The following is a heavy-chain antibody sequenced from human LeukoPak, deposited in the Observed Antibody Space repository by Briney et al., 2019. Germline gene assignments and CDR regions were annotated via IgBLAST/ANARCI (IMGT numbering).Heavy chain of an antibody. CDR2: ISGSGGST. CDR3: AKFLGRQWLVHFDY. Sequence: PGGSLRLSCAASGFTFSSYAMSWVRQAPGKGLEWVSAISGSGGSTYYADSVKGRFTISRDNSKNTLYLQMNSLRAKDTAVYYCAKFLGRQWLVHFDYWGQGTLVTVSS. D-gene: IGHD6-19*01. CDR1: GFTFSSYA. J-gene: IGHJ4*02. V-gene: IGHV3-23*01.